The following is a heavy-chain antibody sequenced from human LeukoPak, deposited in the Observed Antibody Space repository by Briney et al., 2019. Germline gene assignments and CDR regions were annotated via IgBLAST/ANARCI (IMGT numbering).Heavy chain of an antibody. CDR2: TYYRSKWYN. CDR1: RDSVSSNSAA. J-gene: IGHJ3*02. V-gene: IGHV6-1*01. Sequence: PSQTLSLTCAISRDSVSSNSAAWNWIRQSPSRGLEWLGRTYYRSKWYNDYAVSVKSRITINPDTSKNQFSLQLNSVTPEDTAVYYCARGYYYDSSGYGPWAFDIWGQGTMVTVSS. D-gene: IGHD3-22*01. CDR3: ARGYYYDSSGYGPWAFDI.